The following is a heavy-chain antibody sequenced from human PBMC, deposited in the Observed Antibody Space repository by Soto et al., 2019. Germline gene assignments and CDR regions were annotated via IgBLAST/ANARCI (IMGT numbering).Heavy chain of an antibody. V-gene: IGHV1-3*01. D-gene: IGHD2-8*02. CDR2: INAGNGNT. Sequence: QVHLVQSGTEVKKPGASVKVSCKGSGYTFSRYTVHWVRQAPGQGLEWMGWINAGNGNTKYSPNFQGRVALIRDTSASTAYMDLRSLRSEDTAVYYCAREVEYCSVGFCYTYFHYWGQGTLVIVSS. J-gene: IGHJ1*01. CDR1: GYTFSRYT. CDR3: AREVEYCSVGFCYTYFHY.